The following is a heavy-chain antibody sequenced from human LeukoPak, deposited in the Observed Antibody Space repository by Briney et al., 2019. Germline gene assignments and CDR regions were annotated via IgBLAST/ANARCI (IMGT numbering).Heavy chain of an antibody. J-gene: IGHJ4*02. Sequence: GGSLRLSCAASGFTFSSYAMSWVRQAPGKGLKWVSAISGSGGSTYYADSVKGRFTISRDNSKNTLYLQMNSLRAEDTAVYYCAKRSTLGAYNWNDPAGDYWGQGTLVTVSS. CDR3: AKRSTLGAYNWNDPAGDY. D-gene: IGHD1-20*01. CDR2: ISGSGGST. V-gene: IGHV3-23*01. CDR1: GFTFSSYA.